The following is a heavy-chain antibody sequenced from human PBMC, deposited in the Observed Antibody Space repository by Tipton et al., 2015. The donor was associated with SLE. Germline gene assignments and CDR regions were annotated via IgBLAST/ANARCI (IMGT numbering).Heavy chain of an antibody. V-gene: IGHV4-59*12. CDR3: ARDFGSGWYYFDY. CDR2: VYDTGST. CDR1: GGSISNYY. Sequence: TLSLTCTVSGGSISNYYWSWIRQPPGKGLEWIGYVYDTGSTSYNPSLKSRVTISVDTSRNQFSLKLSSVTAADTAVYYCARDFGSGWYYFDYWGQGTLVTVSS. J-gene: IGHJ4*02. D-gene: IGHD6-19*01.